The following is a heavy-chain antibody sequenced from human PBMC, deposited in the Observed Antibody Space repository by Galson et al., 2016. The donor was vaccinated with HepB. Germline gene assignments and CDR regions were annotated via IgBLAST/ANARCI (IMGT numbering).Heavy chain of an antibody. D-gene: IGHD3-3*01. Sequence: SVKVSCKASGYTFTSYAMNWVRQAPGQGLEWMGWINTDTGVTNLAQKFQGRVTMTRDTAISTAYMELSRLASDDMAVYYCARDLDFWSGYHGYWGQGAVVTVTS. J-gene: IGHJ4*02. CDR3: ARDLDFWSGYHGY. CDR2: INTDTGVT. V-gene: IGHV1-2*02. CDR1: GYTFTSYA.